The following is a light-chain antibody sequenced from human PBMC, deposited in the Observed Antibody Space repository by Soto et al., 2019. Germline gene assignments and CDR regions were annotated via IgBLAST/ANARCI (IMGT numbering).Light chain of an antibody. J-gene: IGKJ1*01. CDR2: DAS. Sequence: EIVLTQSPGTLSLSPGERATLSCRASQSFRGLLAWYQQKPGQAPRLLIYDASNRATGIPARFSGSGSGTDFTLTISSLEPEDFAVYYCQQRSNWPRTFGQGTKVDIK. V-gene: IGKV3-11*01. CDR1: QSFRGL. CDR3: QQRSNWPRT.